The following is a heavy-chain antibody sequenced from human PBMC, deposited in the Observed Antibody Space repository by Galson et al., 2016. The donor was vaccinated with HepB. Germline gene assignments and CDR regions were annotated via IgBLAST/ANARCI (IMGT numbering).Heavy chain of an antibody. J-gene: IGHJ4*02. Sequence: SVKVSCKASGYIFSSNYMDWVRQAPGQGLEWMGIINPNGGTTVSAQKFQGRVTMTRDTSTSTVYMELSSLRSEDTAIYYCAISSRGWHTPFDYWGQGTPVTVSS. V-gene: IGHV1-46*03. D-gene: IGHD6-19*01. CDR2: INPNGGTT. CDR3: AISSRGWHTPFDY. CDR1: GYIFSSNY.